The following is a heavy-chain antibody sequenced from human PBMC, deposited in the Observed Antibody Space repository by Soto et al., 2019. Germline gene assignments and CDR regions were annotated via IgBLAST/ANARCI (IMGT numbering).Heavy chain of an antibody. D-gene: IGHD1-1*01. J-gene: IGHJ3*02. CDR1: GGSVSSGSYY. V-gene: IGHV4-34*01. Sequence: QVQLQQWGAGLLKPSETLSLTCAVYGGSVSSGSYYWSWLRQPPGKGLEWIGEMSHSGGTHFNPSLKSRVTIAVDTSKNQFSLKMSVVTAADTALYYCARVERGTATTVVDAFDIWGPGTMVTVSS. CDR3: ARVERGTATTVVDAFDI. CDR2: MSHSGGT.